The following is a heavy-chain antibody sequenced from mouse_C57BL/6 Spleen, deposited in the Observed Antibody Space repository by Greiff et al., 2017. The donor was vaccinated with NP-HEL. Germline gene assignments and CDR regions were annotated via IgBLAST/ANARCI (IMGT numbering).Heavy chain of an antibody. Sequence: QVQLQQPGAELVKPGASVKVSCKASGYTFTSYWMHWVKQRPGQGLEWIGRIHPSDSDTNYNQKFKGKATLTVDKSSSTAYMQLSSLTSEDSAFYYCARHYSNSYWYFDVWGTGTTVTVSS. CDR1: GYTFTSYW. CDR3: ARHYSNSYWYFDV. CDR2: IHPSDSDT. D-gene: IGHD2-5*01. V-gene: IGHV1-74*01. J-gene: IGHJ1*03.